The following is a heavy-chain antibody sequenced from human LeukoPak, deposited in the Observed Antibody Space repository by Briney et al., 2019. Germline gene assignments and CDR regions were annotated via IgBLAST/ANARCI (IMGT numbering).Heavy chain of an antibody. V-gene: IGHV3-66*01. CDR3: AKATLRTTVVKGVLDY. Sequence: GGSLRLSCAASGFTVSSNYMSWVRQAPGKGLEWVSVIYSGGSTYCADSVKGRFTISRDNSKNTLYLQMNSLRAEDTAVYYCAKATLRTTVVKGVLDYWGQGTLVTVSS. D-gene: IGHD4-23*01. CDR2: IYSGGST. J-gene: IGHJ4*02. CDR1: GFTVSSNY.